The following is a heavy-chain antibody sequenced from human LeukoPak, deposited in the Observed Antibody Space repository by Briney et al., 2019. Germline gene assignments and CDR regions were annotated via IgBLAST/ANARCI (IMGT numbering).Heavy chain of an antibody. D-gene: IGHD2-15*01. CDR1: EFTFSDYY. CDR3: ASRYCSGGNCYFDY. J-gene: IGHJ4*02. CDR2: ISSSGNTI. Sequence: PGGSLRLSCVASEFTFSDYYMSWIRQAPGKGLEWVSYISSSGNTIYYADSVKGRFTISRDNAKNSLFLQVDSLRAEDTALYYCASRYCSGGNCYFDYWGQGTLVTVSS. V-gene: IGHV3-11*01.